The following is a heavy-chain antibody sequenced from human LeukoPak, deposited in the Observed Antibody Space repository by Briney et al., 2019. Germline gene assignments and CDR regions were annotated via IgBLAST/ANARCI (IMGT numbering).Heavy chain of an antibody. Sequence: GGSLRLSCAASGFTFSNYAMHWVRQAPGKGLEWVAVIWYDGSNKYYADSVKGRFTISRDNSKNTLYLQMNSLRAEDTAVYYCASDTASGFDYWGQGTLVTVSS. V-gene: IGHV3-33*08. CDR3: ASDTASGFDY. D-gene: IGHD5-18*01. CDR1: GFTFSNYA. J-gene: IGHJ4*02. CDR2: IWYDGSNK.